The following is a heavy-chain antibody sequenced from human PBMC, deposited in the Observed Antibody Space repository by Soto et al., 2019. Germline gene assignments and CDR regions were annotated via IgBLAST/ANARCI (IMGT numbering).Heavy chain of an antibody. CDR2: INPNSGGT. J-gene: IGHJ6*04. D-gene: IGHD6-6*01. CDR1: GYTFTGYY. V-gene: IGHV1-2*04. Sequence: ASVKVSCKASGYTFTGYYMHWVRQAPGQGLEWMGWINPNSGGTNYAQKFQVWVTMTRDTSISTAYMELSRLRSDDTAVYYCAREPPIAARPVGVVGGMDGWVKGSRVTV. CDR3: AREPPIAARPVGVVGGMDG.